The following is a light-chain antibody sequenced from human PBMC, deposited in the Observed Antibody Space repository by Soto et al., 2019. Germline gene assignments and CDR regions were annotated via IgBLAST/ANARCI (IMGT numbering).Light chain of an antibody. CDR3: CSYAGSYTWV. J-gene: IGLJ3*02. CDR1: SSDVGGYNY. Sequence: QSALTQPRSVSGSPGQLVTISCTGTSSDVGGYNYVSWYQQHPGKAPKLMIYDVSKRPSGVPDRFSGSMSGNTASLTISGLQAEDEADYYCCSYAGSYTWVFGGGTKLTVL. V-gene: IGLV2-11*01. CDR2: DVS.